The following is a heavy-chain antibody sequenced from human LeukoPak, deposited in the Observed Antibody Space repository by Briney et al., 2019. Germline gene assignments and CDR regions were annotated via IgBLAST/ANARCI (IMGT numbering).Heavy chain of an antibody. Sequence: ASVKVSCKASGHTANTYGLSWIRQAPGQGLEWIGWIFSYTGQTKFIDKLQGRVTMTTDTSKTIAFLELRSLRSDDTAVYFCANVAKGRFFFYYMDVWGEGTAVTVS. CDR2: IFSYTGQT. V-gene: IGHV1-18*01. D-gene: IGHD3-3*01. CDR3: ANVAKGRFFFYYMDV. J-gene: IGHJ6*03. CDR1: GHTANTYG.